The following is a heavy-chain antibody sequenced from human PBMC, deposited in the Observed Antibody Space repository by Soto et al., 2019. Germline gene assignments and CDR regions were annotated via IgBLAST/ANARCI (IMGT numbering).Heavy chain of an antibody. CDR1: GFTFSSYE. J-gene: IGHJ5*02. CDR2: ISSSGSTI. CDR3: ARDREAAAGTWFDP. D-gene: IGHD6-13*01. Sequence: GGSLRLSCAASGFTFSSYEMDWVRQAPGKGLEWVSYISSSGSTIYYADSVKGRFTISRDNAKNSLYLQMNSLRAEDTAVYYCARDREAAAGTWFDPWGQGTLVTVS. V-gene: IGHV3-48*03.